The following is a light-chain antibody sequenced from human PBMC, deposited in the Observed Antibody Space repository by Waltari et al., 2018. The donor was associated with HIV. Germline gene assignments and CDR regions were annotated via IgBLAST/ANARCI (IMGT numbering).Light chain of an antibody. CDR2: DVT. V-gene: IGLV2-14*03. CDR3: SSFTINATII. J-gene: IGLJ2*01. CDR1: SSDVGGYDY. Sequence: QSALAQPASVSGSPGQSITISCTGTSSDVGGYDYVSWYQQHSVKAPKLMIFDVTKRPSGVSDRFSGSKSDNTASLTISGLHVEDEAHYFCSSFTINATIIFGGGTKLTVL.